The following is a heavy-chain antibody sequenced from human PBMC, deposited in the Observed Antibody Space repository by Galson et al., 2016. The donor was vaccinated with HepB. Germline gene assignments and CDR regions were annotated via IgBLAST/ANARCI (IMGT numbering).Heavy chain of an antibody. J-gene: IGHJ5*02. D-gene: IGHD7-27*01. Sequence: SVKVSCKASGYTFTTFGIAWVRRAPGQGLEWMGWISGYDGTTHYAQNLQGRTTMTADTSTTTVHMELRSLRSDDTSMYYCARSGDGNWFETWVQGTLVTVSA. V-gene: IGHV1-18*04. CDR2: ISGYDGTT. CDR3: ARSGDGNWFET. CDR1: GYTFTTFG.